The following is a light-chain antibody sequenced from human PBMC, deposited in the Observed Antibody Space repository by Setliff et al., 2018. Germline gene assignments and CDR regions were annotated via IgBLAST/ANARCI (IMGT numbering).Light chain of an antibody. CDR3: MSYTTIRTYV. CDR2: EVS. Sequence: QSALTQPASVSGPPGQSITISCAGTSSDVGAYSHVSWYQQYPGKAPKLMISEVSNRPSGVSYRFSGSKSGNTASLTISGLQAEDEADYYCMSYTTIRTYVFGTGTKGTVL. CDR1: SSDVGAYSH. V-gene: IGLV2-14*01. J-gene: IGLJ1*01.